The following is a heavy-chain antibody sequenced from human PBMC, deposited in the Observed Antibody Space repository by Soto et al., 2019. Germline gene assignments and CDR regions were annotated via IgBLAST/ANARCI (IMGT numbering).Heavy chain of an antibody. CDR2: IYYSGST. CDR3: ARHVVVVAATVHWWFDP. J-gene: IGHJ5*02. Sequence: PSETLSLTCTVSGGSISSYYWSWIRQPPGKGLEWIGYIYYSGSTNYNPSLKSRVTISVDTSKNQFSLKLSSVAAADTAVYYCARHVVVVAATVHWWFDPWGQGTLVTVSS. CDR1: GGSISSYY. V-gene: IGHV4-59*08. D-gene: IGHD2-15*01.